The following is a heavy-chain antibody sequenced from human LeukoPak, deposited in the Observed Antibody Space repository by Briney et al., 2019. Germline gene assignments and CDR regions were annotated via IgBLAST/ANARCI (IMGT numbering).Heavy chain of an antibody. J-gene: IGHJ6*02. CDR1: GYTFTSYD. Sequence: ASVKVSCKASGYTFTSYDINWVRQSTGQGLEWMGWMNPNSGNTGYAQKFQGRVTMTRNTSISTAYMELSSLRSEDTAVYYCARILSGYDGGYYYYGMDVWGQGTTVTVSS. V-gene: IGHV1-8*01. D-gene: IGHD5-12*01. CDR2: MNPNSGNT. CDR3: ARILSGYDGGYYYYGMDV.